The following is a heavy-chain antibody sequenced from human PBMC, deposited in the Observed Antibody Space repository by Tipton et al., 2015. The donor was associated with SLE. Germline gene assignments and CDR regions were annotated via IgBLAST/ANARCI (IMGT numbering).Heavy chain of an antibody. J-gene: IGHJ4*02. CDR1: GDSMRSSMTTYY. CDR2: IFVSGTT. D-gene: IGHD6-6*01. Sequence: TLSLTCTVSGDSMRSSMTTYYWSWIRQTAGKGPEWMGRIFVSGTTNYNPSLKSRVTMSVDTSKNQFSLKLSSVTAADTAVYYCVGSSIAARWSFDYWGQGTLVTVSS. CDR3: VGSSIAARWSFDY. V-gene: IGHV4-4*07.